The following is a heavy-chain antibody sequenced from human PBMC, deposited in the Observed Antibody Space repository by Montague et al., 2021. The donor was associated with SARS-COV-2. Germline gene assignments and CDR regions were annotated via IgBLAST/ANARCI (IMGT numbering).Heavy chain of an antibody. J-gene: IGHJ4*02. V-gene: IGHV4-4*07. CDR1: GDSITNHY. D-gene: IGHD3-10*01. CDR2: MHFTGKT. CDR3: ARVRFDFGAGRQGTLDY. Sequence: SETLSLTCSVSGDSITNHYWSWIRQPAGKGLEWIGRMHFTGKTNFSPFFSSRLTMSADTSKNQFSLKLTSVTAADTAIYFCARVRFDFGAGRQGTLDYWGQGTLVTVSS.